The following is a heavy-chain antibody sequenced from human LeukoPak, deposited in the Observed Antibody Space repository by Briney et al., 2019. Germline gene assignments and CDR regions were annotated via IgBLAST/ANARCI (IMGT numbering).Heavy chain of an antibody. CDR1: GGSITTYC. CDR3: AGTEWNYAR. CDR2: IHYSRST. Sequence: SETLSLTCTVSGGSITTYCWSWMRQPPGKGLEWIGYIHYSRSTNYNPSLKSRVTISLDTSKNQFSLKLSSVTAADTAVYYCAGTEWNYARWGQGTLVTVSS. J-gene: IGHJ4*02. V-gene: IGHV4-59*08. D-gene: IGHD1-7*01.